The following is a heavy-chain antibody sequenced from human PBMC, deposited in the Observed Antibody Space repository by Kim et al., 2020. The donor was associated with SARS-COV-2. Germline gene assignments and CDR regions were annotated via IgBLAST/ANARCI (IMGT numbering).Heavy chain of an antibody. Sequence: PSLKSRVTISVDTSKNQFSLKLSSVTAADTAVYYCARSSFITMIEVAFDIWGQGTMVTVSS. J-gene: IGHJ3*02. CDR3: ARSSFITMIEVAFDI. D-gene: IGHD3-22*01. V-gene: IGHV4-31*02.